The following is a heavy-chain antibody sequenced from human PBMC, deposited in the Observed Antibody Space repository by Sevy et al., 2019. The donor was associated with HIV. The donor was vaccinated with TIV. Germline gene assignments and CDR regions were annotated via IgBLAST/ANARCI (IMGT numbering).Heavy chain of an antibody. V-gene: IGHV4-59*13. J-gene: IGHJ4*02. CDR1: GGSISSYY. CDR2: IYYSGST. CDR3: ARDNDSSGSFDY. D-gene: IGHD3-22*01. Sequence: SDTLSLTCTVSGGSISSYYWSWIRQPPGKGLEWIGYIYYSGSTNYNPSLKSRVTISVDTSKNQFSLKLSSVTAADTAVYYCARDNDSSGSFDYWGQGTLVTVSS.